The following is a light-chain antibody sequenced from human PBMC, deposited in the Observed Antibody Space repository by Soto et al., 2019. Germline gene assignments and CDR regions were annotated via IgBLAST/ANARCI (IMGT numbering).Light chain of an antibody. CDR2: GAS. V-gene: IGKV3-15*01. Sequence: EIVMTQSPATLSVSPGERATLSCRASQSITSYLAWYQQESGQPPRLLIYGASTRATGIPARFRGSGSGTEFTLTISSLPSEDFEFSYCQQYASWPLTFGGGTKLEIK. J-gene: IGKJ4*01. CDR1: QSITSY. CDR3: QQYASWPLT.